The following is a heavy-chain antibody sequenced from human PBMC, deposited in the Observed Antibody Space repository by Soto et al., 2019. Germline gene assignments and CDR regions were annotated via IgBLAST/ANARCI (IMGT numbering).Heavy chain of an antibody. J-gene: IGHJ3*02. CDR2: TYYTGTT. D-gene: IGHD3-3*01. Sequence: QVQLQESGPGLVKPSQTLSLTCTVSGGSISGGTFYWSWVRQYPGGALEWIGFTYYTGTTSYNPSLKSRATISVDTSKNQFSLNLSSVTVADTAIYYCARDSDLLEQRLTFDIWGQGTLVTVSS. CDR1: GGSISGGTFY. CDR3: ARDSDLLEQRLTFDI. V-gene: IGHV4-31*03.